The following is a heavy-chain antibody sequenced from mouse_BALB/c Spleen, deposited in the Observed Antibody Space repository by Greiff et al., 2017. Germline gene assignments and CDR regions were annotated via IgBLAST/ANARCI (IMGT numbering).Heavy chain of an antibody. CDR1: GFSLTSYG. V-gene: IGHV2-9*02. Sequence: VKLMESGPGLVAPSQSLSITCTVSGFSLTSYGVHWVRQPPGKGLEWLGVIWAGGSTNYNSALMSRLSISKDNSKSQVFLKMNSLQTDDTAMYYCARDPSYYYGSSFAYWGQGTLVTVSA. CDR3: ARDPSYYYGSSFAY. CDR2: IWAGGST. D-gene: IGHD1-1*01. J-gene: IGHJ3*01.